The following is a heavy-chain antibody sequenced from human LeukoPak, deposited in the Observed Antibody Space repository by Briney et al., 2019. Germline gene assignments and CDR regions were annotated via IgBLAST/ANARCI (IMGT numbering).Heavy chain of an antibody. D-gene: IGHD3-22*01. V-gene: IGHV3-21*01. CDR3: ARDMFYGYYDSSGYYYVAFDI. J-gene: IGHJ3*02. CDR1: GFTFSSYS. Sequence: GGSLRLSCAASGFTFSSYSMNWVRQAPGRGLEWVSSISSSSSYIYYADSVKGRFTISRDNAKNSLYLQMNSLRAEDTAVYYCARDMFYGYYDSSGYYYVAFDIWGQGTMVTVSS. CDR2: ISSSSSYI.